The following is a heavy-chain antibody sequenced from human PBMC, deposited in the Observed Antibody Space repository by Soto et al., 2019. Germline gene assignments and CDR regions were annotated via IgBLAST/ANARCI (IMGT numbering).Heavy chain of an antibody. CDR2: IKSKSDGGTT. V-gene: IGHV3-15*01. Sequence: EVQLVESGGGLVKPGGSLRLSCAASGFTFSNAWMSWVRQAPGKGLEWVGRIKSKSDGGTTDYAAPVKGRFTISRDDSKNTLYLQMNSLKTEDTAVYYCATVCCRQMLGHYFDSWGQGTLVTVSS. CDR3: ATVCCRQMLGHYFDS. CDR1: GFTFSNAW. J-gene: IGHJ4*02. D-gene: IGHD2-8*01.